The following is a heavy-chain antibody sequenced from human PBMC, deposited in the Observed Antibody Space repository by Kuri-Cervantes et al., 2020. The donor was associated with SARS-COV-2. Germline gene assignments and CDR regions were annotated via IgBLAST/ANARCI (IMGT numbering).Heavy chain of an antibody. V-gene: IGHV3-21*05. CDR1: GFTFSSYS. Sequence: ETLSLTCAASGFTFSSYSMNWVRQAPGKGLEWVSYISSSSSYTNYAGSVKGRFTISRDNAKNTLYLQMNSLRAEDTAVYYCAKTAAGIVVVPAAIPRAYYFDYWGQGTLVTVSS. CDR2: ISSSSSYT. D-gene: IGHD2-2*02. CDR3: AKTAAGIVVVPAAIPRAYYFDY. J-gene: IGHJ4*02.